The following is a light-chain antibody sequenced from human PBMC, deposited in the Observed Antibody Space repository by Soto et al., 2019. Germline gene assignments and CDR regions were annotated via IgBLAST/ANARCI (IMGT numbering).Light chain of an antibody. Sequence: EIVLTQSPVALSLSPGERATLSCRASQVVSRHLAWYQQKSGQAPRLLIYDISTSATGIPARFVGSGSGTDFTPTVSCLASVYSSVYFCQEVTWLRSTSGQGTRWEIK. CDR2: DIS. J-gene: IGKJ2*02. CDR1: QVVSRH. V-gene: IGKV3D-11*01. CDR3: QEVTWLRST.